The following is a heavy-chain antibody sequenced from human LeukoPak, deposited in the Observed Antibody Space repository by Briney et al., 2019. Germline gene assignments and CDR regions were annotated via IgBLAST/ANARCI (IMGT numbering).Heavy chain of an antibody. V-gene: IGHV3-74*01. CDR3: AKDARELADY. CDR2: INTDGSRT. D-gene: IGHD6-6*01. Sequence: GGSLRLSCAASGFTFSNFWMHWVRQAPEMGLVWVSRINTDGSRTNSVKGRFTISRDNSKNTLYLQMNSLRAEDTAVYYCAKDARELADYWGQGTLVTVSS. J-gene: IGHJ4*02. CDR1: GFTFSNFW.